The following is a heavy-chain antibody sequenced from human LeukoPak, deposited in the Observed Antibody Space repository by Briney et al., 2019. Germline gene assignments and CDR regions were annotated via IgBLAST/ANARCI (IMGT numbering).Heavy chain of an antibody. Sequence: WASVKVSCKASGYTFTSYGISWVRQAPGQGLEWMGWISAYNGNTNYAQKLQGRVTMTTDTSTSTAYMEPRSLRSDDTAVYYCARGDRIVGATRYYYYYGMDVWGQGTTVTVSS. CDR2: ISAYNGNT. J-gene: IGHJ6*02. D-gene: IGHD1-26*01. CDR3: ARGDRIVGATRYYYYYGMDV. CDR1: GYTFTSYG. V-gene: IGHV1-18*01.